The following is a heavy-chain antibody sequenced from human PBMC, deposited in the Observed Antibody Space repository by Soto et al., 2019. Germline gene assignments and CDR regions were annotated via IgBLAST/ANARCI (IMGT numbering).Heavy chain of an antibody. CDR1: GDSVSSNSAA. CDR2: TYYRSKWKT. V-gene: IGHV6-1*01. J-gene: IGHJ3*02. CDR3: ARGDVIDI. Sequence: SQTLSLTCAISGDSVSSNSAAWNWVGQSPSRGLEWLGRTYYRSKWKTDYAVSVRGRITINPDTSNNQFSLQLNSVTPGDTAVYYCARGDVIDIWGRGTMVTVSS.